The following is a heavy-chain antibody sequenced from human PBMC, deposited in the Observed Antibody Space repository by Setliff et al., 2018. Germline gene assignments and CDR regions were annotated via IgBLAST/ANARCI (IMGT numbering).Heavy chain of an antibody. V-gene: IGHV3-7*03. D-gene: IGHD3-16*01. CDR3: ARDSTWYWYFDL. Sequence: SLKISCAASGFTFSSYWMSWVRQTPGKGLEWVANVNQDGSDKYYVDSVKGRFTISRDNAKNSLYLQMNSLRTEDTAVYYCARDSTWYWYFDLWGRGTLVTVSS. J-gene: IGHJ2*01. CDR2: VNQDGSDK. CDR1: GFTFSSYW.